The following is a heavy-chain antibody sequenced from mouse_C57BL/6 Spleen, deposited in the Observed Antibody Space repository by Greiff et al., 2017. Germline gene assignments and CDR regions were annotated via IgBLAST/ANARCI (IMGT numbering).Heavy chain of an antibody. Sequence: DVKLVESGGGLVKPGGSLKLSCAASGFTFSSYTMSWVRQTPEKRLEWVATISGGGGNTYYPDSVKGRFTISRDNAKNTLYLQMSSLRSEDTALYYCARPGYSNYGFAYWGQGTLVTVSA. D-gene: IGHD2-5*01. J-gene: IGHJ3*01. CDR1: GFTFSSYT. CDR3: ARPGYSNYGFAY. V-gene: IGHV5-9*01. CDR2: ISGGGGNT.